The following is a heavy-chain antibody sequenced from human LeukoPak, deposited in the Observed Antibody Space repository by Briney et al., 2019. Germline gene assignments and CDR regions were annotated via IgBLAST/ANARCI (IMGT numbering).Heavy chain of an antibody. Sequence: ASVKVSCKASGYTFTSYAISWVRQAPGQGLEWMGWISAYNGNTNYAQKLQGRVTMTTDTSTSTAYMELRSLSSDDTAVYYCARPIAVAGTDRAPDLFDYWGQGTLVTVSS. CDR2: ISAYNGNT. J-gene: IGHJ4*02. D-gene: IGHD6-19*01. CDR3: ARPIAVAGTDRAPDLFDY. CDR1: GYTFTSYA. V-gene: IGHV1-18*01.